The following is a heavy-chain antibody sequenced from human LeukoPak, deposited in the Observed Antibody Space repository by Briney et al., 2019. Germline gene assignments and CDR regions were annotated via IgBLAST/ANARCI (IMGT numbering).Heavy chain of an antibody. V-gene: IGHV3-33*01. CDR1: GFTFGDYG. Sequence: PGRSLILSCAASGFTFGDYGMHWVRQAPGKGLELVANIWSDGSNEYYGDSVRGRFTVSRDNSRSTLYLQMNSLRVEDTALYFCARDRERAADLGYWGQGTLVTVSS. D-gene: IGHD6-13*01. J-gene: IGHJ4*02. CDR2: IWSDGSNE. CDR3: ARDRERAADLGY.